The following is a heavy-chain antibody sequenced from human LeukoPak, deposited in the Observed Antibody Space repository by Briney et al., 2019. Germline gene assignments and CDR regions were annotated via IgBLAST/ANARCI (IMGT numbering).Heavy chain of an antibody. CDR1: GYTFTGYY. V-gene: IGHV1-46*01. D-gene: IGHD1-26*01. Sequence: GASVKVSCKASGYTFTGYYMHWVRQAPGQGLEWMGIINPSGGSTSYAQKFQGRVTMTRDMSTSTVYMELSSLRSEDTAVYYCARDVPSGSYFDYWGQGTLVTVSS. J-gene: IGHJ4*02. CDR2: INPSGGST. CDR3: ARDVPSGSYFDY.